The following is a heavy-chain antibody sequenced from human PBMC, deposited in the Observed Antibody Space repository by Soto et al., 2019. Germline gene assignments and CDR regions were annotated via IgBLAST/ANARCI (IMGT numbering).Heavy chain of an antibody. CDR1: GFTFSSYG. D-gene: IGHD3-10*01. V-gene: IGHV3-30*18. Sequence: GSLRLSCAASGFTFSSYGMHWVRQAPGKGLEWVAVISYDGSNKYYADSVKGRFTISRDNSKNTLYLQMNSLRAEDTAVYYCAKDGYGSGSYGYWGQGTLVTVSS. J-gene: IGHJ4*02. CDR2: ISYDGSNK. CDR3: AKDGYGSGSYGY.